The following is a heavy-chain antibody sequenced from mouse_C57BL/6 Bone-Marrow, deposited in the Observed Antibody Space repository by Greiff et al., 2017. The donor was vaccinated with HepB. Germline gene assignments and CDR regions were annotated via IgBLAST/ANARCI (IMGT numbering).Heavy chain of an antibody. J-gene: IGHJ3*01. CDR2: ISSGGSYT. V-gene: IGHV5-6*01. CDR1: GFTFSSYG. CDR3: ARQGSAWFAY. Sequence: EVQLVESGGDLVKPGGSLKLSCAASGFTFSSYGMSWVRQTPDKRLEWVATISSGGSYTYYPDSVKGRFTISRDNAKNTLYLRMSSLKSEDTAMYYCARQGSAWFAYWGQGTLVTVSA.